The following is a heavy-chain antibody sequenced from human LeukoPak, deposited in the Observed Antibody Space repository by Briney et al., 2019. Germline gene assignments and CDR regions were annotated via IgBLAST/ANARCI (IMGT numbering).Heavy chain of an antibody. V-gene: IGHV3-15*01. Sequence: GGSLRLSCAASGFTLSDYYISWIRQAPEKGLEWISRIKSKTYGGTTEYAAPVKGRFTISRDDSESTLFLQMASLTTEDTAVYYCTRDHLAWGQGTLVTVSS. CDR1: GFTLSDYY. CDR2: IKSKTYGGTT. J-gene: IGHJ5*02. CDR3: TRDHLA.